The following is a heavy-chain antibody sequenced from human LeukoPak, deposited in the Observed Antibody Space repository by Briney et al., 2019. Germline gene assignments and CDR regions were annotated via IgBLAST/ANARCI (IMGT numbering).Heavy chain of an antibody. D-gene: IGHD3-16*02. CDR1: GYTFTSYD. CDR3: AREVMITFGGVIDLYNWFDP. V-gene: IGHV1-2*02. J-gene: IGHJ5*02. CDR2: INPNSGGT. Sequence: ASVKVSCKASGYTFTSYDISWVRQAPGQGLEWMGWINPNSGGTNYAQKFQGRVTMTRDTSISTAYMELSRLRSDDTAVYYCAREVMITFGGVIDLYNWFDPWGQGTLVTVSS.